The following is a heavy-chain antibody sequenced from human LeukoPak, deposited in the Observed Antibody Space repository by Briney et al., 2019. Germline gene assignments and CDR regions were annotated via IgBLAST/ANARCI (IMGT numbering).Heavy chain of an antibody. CDR2: VNPKSGGT. V-gene: IGHV1-2*02. Sequence: ASVKVSCKASGYRFTDSYIHWVRQAPGQGLEWMGWVNPKSGGTNYAQTFQGRVTMTWDTSITTAFMELSRLRSDDTAVYYCARFYGDYGKTYYYYYYGMDVWGQGTTVTVSS. CDR3: ARFYGDYGKTYYYYYYGMDV. J-gene: IGHJ6*02. D-gene: IGHD4-17*01. CDR1: GYRFTDSY.